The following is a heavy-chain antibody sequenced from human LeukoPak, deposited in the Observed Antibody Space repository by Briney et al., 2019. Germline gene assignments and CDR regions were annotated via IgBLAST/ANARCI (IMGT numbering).Heavy chain of an antibody. D-gene: IGHD5-24*01. V-gene: IGHV3-23*01. CDR3: AKVDGDY. J-gene: IGHJ4*02. CDR2: ISGSGGST. CDR1: AFTFSSNA. Sequence: AGGSLRLSCAASAFTFSSNAMSWVRQAPGKGLEWVSSISGSGGSTYYADSVKGRFTISRDISKNTLYLQMNSLRAEDTAVYYCAKVDGDYWGQGTLVTVSS.